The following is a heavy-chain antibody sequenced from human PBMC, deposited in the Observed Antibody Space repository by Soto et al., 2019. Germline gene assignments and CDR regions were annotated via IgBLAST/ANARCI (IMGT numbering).Heavy chain of an antibody. D-gene: IGHD3-10*01. Sequence: GGSLRLSCAASGFTFSSYAMHWVRQAPGKGLEWVAVISYDGSNKYYADSAKGRFTISRDNSKNTLYLQMNSLRAEDTAVYYCARGSITMVRGPPDYCGPWTLVTVFS. CDR1: GFTFSSYA. CDR2: ISYDGSNK. J-gene: IGHJ4*02. CDR3: ARGSITMVRGPPDY. V-gene: IGHV3-30-3*01.